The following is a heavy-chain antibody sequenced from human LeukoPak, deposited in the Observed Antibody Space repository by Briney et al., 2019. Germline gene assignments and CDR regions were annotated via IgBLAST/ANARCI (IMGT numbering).Heavy chain of an antibody. D-gene: IGHD6-19*01. V-gene: IGHV3-20*04. Sequence: GGSLRLSCAASGFTFDDYDMSWVRHAPGKGLEWVSGINWNGGSTGYADSVKGRFTISRDNARNSLYLQMNSLRAEDTALYYCARIAMAGIGDGFDIWGQGTMVTVSS. CDR2: INWNGGST. CDR1: GFTFDDYD. CDR3: ARIAMAGIGDGFDI. J-gene: IGHJ3*02.